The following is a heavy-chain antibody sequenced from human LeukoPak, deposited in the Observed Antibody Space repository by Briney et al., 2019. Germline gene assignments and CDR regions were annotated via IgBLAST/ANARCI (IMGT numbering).Heavy chain of an antibody. CDR2: VYYSGSA. D-gene: IGHD3-10*01. CDR3: ARVWFGELLVSDY. CDR1: GDSISSGNYY. J-gene: IGHJ4*02. V-gene: IGHV4-30-4*01. Sequence: PSETLSLTCSVSGDSISSGNYYWSWIRQPPGKGLEWIGYVYYSGSAYYNPSLKSRVTISVDTSKNQFSLKMSSVTAADTAVYYCARVWFGELLVSDYWGQGTLVTVSS.